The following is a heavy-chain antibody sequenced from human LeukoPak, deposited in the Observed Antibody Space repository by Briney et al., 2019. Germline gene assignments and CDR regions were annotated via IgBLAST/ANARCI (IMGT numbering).Heavy chain of an antibody. Sequence: PGGSLRLSCAASGFTFSSYAMYWVRQAPGKGLEWVAVISYDGSNKYYADSVKGRFTISRDNSKNTLYLQMNSLRAEDTAVYYCAREAIITMVRAGFDYWGQGTLVTVSS. CDR2: ISYDGSNK. D-gene: IGHD3-10*01. CDR1: GFTFSSYA. J-gene: IGHJ4*02. CDR3: AREAIITMVRAGFDY. V-gene: IGHV3-30-3*01.